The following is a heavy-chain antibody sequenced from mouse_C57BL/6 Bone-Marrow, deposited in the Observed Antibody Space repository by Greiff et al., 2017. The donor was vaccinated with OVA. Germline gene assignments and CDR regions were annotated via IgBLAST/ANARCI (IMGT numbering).Heavy chain of an antibody. CDR3: ARVTTGGYFDV. J-gene: IGHJ1*03. Sequence: VQLQQPGAELVKPGASVKLSCKASGYTFTSYWMHWVKQRPGQGLEWIGMIHPNSGSTNYNEKFKSKATLTVDKSSSTAYMQLSSLTSEDSAVYYCARVTTGGYFDVWGTGTTVTVSS. D-gene: IGHD1-1*01. CDR2: IHPNSGST. CDR1: GYTFTSYW. V-gene: IGHV1-64*01.